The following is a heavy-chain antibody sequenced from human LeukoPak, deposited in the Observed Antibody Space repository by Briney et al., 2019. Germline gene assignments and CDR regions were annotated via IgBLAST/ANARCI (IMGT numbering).Heavy chain of an antibody. CDR1: GGSISSSSYY. V-gene: IGHV4-39*01. CDR2: IYYSGST. Sequence: KASETLSLTCTVSGGSISSSSYYWGWIRQPPGKGLEWIGSIYYSGSTYYNPSLKSRVTISVDTSKNQFSLKLSSVTAADTAVYYCARGSYSGSYYSNYWGQGTLVTVSS. J-gene: IGHJ4*02. CDR3: ARGSYSGSYYSNY. D-gene: IGHD1-26*01.